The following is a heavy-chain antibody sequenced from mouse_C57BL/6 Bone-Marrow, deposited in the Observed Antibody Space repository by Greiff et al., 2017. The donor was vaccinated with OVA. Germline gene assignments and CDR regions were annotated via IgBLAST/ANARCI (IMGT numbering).Heavy chain of an antibody. J-gene: IGHJ1*03. D-gene: IGHD2-4*01. Sequence: VQLQQPGAELVKPGASVKLSCKASGYTFTSYWMYWVKQRPGQGLEWIGMIHTNSGSTNYNETFKSKATLTVDKSSRTAYLQISRLTSEDSAFYYCAYDYDVDPYWYFDFWGTGTTVTVSS. CDR3: AYDYDVDPYWYFDF. CDR2: IHTNSGST. V-gene: IGHV1-64*01. CDR1: GYTFTSYW.